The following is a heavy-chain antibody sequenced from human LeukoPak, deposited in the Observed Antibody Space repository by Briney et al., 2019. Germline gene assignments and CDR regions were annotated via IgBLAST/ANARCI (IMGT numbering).Heavy chain of an antibody. J-gene: IGHJ5*02. CDR3: ARVRPGYVNWFDP. D-gene: IGHD2-2*01. CDR1: GGSISSSFYY. Sequence: PSETLSLTCTVSGGSISSSFYYWGWIRQPPGKGLEWIGTISYSGSTYYNPSLQSRVTISVDTSKNQFSLKLSSVTAADTAVYYCARVRPGYVNWFDPWGQGTLVTVSS. V-gene: IGHV4-39*07. CDR2: ISYSGST.